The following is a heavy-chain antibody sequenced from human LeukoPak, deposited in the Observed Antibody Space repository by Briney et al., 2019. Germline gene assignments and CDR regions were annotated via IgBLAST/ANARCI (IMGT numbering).Heavy chain of an antibody. V-gene: IGHV5-51*01. CDR1: GYSFTSYW. J-gene: IGHJ6*03. Sequence: GASLNISCKGSGYSFTSYWLGWVRPMPGEGLEWRGIIYPGDSNTRYSPSLQGQVTISADKFISTAYLQWSSLKVSDTAMYYCARHSNYYMDVWGKGTTVTVS. D-gene: IGHD2-2*01. CDR3: ARHSNYYMDV. CDR2: IYPGDSNT.